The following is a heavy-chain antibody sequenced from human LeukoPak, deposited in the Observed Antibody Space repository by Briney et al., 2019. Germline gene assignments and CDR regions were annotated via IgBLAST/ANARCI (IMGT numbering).Heavy chain of an antibody. J-gene: IGHJ6*02. CDR3: ARGYSPGDYYYYGMDV. D-gene: IGHD5-18*01. V-gene: IGHV3-48*02. CDR1: GFTFSSYS. Sequence: GGSLRLSCAASGFTFSSYSMNWVRQAPGKGPEWVSYISSVGSTIYYADSVKGRFTISRDNAKNSLYLQMNSLRDEDTAVYYCARGYSPGDYYYYGMDVWGQGTTVTVSS. CDR2: ISSVGSTI.